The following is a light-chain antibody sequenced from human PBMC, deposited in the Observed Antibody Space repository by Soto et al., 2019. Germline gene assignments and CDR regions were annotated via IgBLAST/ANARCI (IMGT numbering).Light chain of an antibody. J-gene: IGLJ1*01. CDR2: EGS. CDR3: CSYAGFITYD. CDR1: SSDLGSYNL. V-gene: IGLV2-23*01. Sequence: QSVLSQPASVSGSPGQSISISCTGTSSDLGSYNLVSWYQQRPGKAPKLIIFEGSKRPSGVSNRFTGSKSGITASLTISGLQVDDEADYYCCSYAGFITYDFGTGTKLTVL.